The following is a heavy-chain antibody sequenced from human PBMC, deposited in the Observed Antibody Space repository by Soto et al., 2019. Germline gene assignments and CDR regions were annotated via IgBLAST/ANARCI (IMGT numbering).Heavy chain of an antibody. D-gene: IGHD1-1*01. V-gene: IGHV3-23*01. Sequence: GGSLRLSCAASGFTFATYAMSWVRQAPGKGLEWVSAISATGISTHYADSVKDRVTISRDNSANTLSLEMSSLTAEDTAVYYCARDKDTSSWTRFDFWGHGTLVTVSS. CDR3: ARDKDTSSWTRFDF. CDR2: ISATGIST. J-gene: IGHJ4*01. CDR1: GFTFATYA.